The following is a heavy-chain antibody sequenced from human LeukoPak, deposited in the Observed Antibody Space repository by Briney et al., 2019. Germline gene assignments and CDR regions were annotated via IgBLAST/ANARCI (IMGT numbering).Heavy chain of an antibody. CDR3: ARDYGGNPDY. CDR1: GYSISSGYY. D-gene: IGHD4-23*01. V-gene: IGHV4-38-2*02. CDR2: IYHSGST. Sequence: PSETLSLTCTVSGYSISSGYYWGWIRQPPGKGLEWIGSIYHSGSTYYNPSLKSRDTISVDTSKNQFSLKLSSVTAADTAVYYCARDYGGNPDYWGQGTLVTVSS. J-gene: IGHJ4*02.